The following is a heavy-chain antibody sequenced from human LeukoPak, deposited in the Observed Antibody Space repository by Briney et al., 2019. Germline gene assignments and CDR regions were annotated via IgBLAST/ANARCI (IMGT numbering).Heavy chain of an antibody. CDR1: GFTFSSYG. D-gene: IGHD6-13*01. J-gene: IGHJ4*02. Sequence: GGSLRLSCAASGFTFSSYGIHWVRQAPGKGLEWVSSISGSGDHIYYADSVKGRFTISRDYSKNTLFLQMSGLRADDTAVYFCAKTAAGSSWYWAIDYWGQGTLVTVSS. V-gene: IGHV3-23*01. CDR2: ISGSGDHI. CDR3: AKTAAGSSWYWAIDY.